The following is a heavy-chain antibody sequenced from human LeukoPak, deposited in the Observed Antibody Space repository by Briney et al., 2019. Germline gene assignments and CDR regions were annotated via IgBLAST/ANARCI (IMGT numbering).Heavy chain of an antibody. CDR1: GFTFSSYA. CDR3: AKPEGYSYDY. CDR2: ISYDGSNE. J-gene: IGHJ4*02. Sequence: GGSLRLSCAASGFTFSSYAMHWVRQAPGKGLEWVAVISYDGSNENYADSVKGRFTISRDNSKNTLYLQMNSLRGDDTAVYYCAKPEGYSYDYWGQGTLVTVSS. V-gene: IGHV3-30-3*01. D-gene: IGHD5-18*01.